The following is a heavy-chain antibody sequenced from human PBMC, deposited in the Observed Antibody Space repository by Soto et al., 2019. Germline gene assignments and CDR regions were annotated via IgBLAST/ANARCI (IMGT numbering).Heavy chain of an antibody. J-gene: IGHJ5*02. CDR1: GGSISSGDYY. D-gene: IGHD3-16*02. Sequence: QVQLQESGPGLVKPSQTLSLTCTLSGGSISSGDYYWSWIRHPPGKGLEWIGNIHYSGRTNYNPSLKSRLNISLETSNNHFFLKLTSVTAADTAVYYCARMGLPLGELSRNGFDPWGQGTLVTVSS. CDR3: ARMGLPLGELSRNGFDP. V-gene: IGHV4-31*03. CDR2: IHYSGRT.